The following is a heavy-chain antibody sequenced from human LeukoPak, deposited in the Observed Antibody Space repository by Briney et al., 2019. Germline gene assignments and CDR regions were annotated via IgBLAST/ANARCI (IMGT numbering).Heavy chain of an antibody. D-gene: IGHD3-22*01. J-gene: IGHJ4*02. CDR2: IRWYSGSI. CDR3: AKDGGRYYYDSSGYPDAYYFDY. Sequence: PGRSLRLACAAYGFTSDDYAMHWVRQAQGKGREWVSAIRWYSGSIGYADSVTGRFTLSRDNAKHSRYLQMTSLRAQDTGLYYGAKDGGRYYYDSSGYPDAYYFDYWGQGTLVTVSS. V-gene: IGHV3-9*02. CDR1: GFTSDDYA.